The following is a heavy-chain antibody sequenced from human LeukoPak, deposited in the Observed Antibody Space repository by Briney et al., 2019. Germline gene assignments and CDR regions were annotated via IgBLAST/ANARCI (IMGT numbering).Heavy chain of an antibody. CDR1: GYSISSGYS. V-gene: IGHV4-30-2*01. Sequence: SETLSLTCTVSGYSISSGYSWSWIRQPPGKGLEWIGYIYHSGSTYYNPSLKSRVTISVDRSKNQFSLKLSSVTAADTAVYYCARGSSGYSFDYWGQGTLVTVSS. D-gene: IGHD5-18*01. CDR2: IYHSGST. J-gene: IGHJ4*02. CDR3: ARGSSGYSFDY.